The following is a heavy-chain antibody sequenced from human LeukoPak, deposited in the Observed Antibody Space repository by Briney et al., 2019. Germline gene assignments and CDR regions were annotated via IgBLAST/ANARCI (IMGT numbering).Heavy chain of an antibody. CDR3: ARSYTAMDPFDY. J-gene: IGHJ4*02. Sequence: GASVKVSCKASGYTFTSYDINWVRQATGQGREWMGWMNPNSGNTGYAQKFQGRVTMTRNTSISTAYMELSSLRSEDTAVYYCARSYTAMDPFDYWGQGTLVTVSS. D-gene: IGHD5-18*01. CDR1: GYTFTSYD. CDR2: MNPNSGNT. V-gene: IGHV1-8*01.